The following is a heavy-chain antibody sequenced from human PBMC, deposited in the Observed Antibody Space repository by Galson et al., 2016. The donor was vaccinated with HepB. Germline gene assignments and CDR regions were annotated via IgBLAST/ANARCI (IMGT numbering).Heavy chain of an antibody. CDR2: IWYDGSNQ. CDR3: ARDAFPDDACDI. V-gene: IGHV3-33*08. CDR1: GFTFSHYG. D-gene: IGHD3-16*01. J-gene: IGHJ3*02. Sequence: SLRLSCAASGFTFSHYGMHWVRQAPGKGLEWVAVIWYDGSNQYYADSVKGRFTISRDISKNTLYLQMNSLRAEDTALYYCARDAFPDDACDIWGQGTMVTVSS.